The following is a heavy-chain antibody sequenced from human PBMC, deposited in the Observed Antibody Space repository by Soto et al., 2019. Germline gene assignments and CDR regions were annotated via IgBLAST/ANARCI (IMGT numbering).Heavy chain of an antibody. Sequence: QLQLQESGPGLVQPSETVSVTCTVSGGSITNRDNYWGWIRQPPGKGLEWIGTVYHSGRTYYNPSLKSRVTMSVDTSKNEFSVRLNSVTAADTAVYYCARLIPYCGGDCYSVGAFDIWGQGTVVTVSS. V-gene: IGHV4-39*01. CDR3: ARLIPYCGGDCYSVGAFDI. D-gene: IGHD2-21*02. J-gene: IGHJ3*02. CDR1: GGSITNRDNY. CDR2: VYHSGRT.